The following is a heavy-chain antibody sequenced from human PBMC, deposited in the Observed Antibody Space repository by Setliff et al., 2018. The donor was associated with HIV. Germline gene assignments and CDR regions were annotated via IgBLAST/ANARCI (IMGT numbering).Heavy chain of an antibody. CDR2: INTNTGNP. Sequence: ASVKVSCKASGYTFTDYAMNWVRQAPGQGLEWMGWINTNTGNPTYAQGFTGRFVFSLDTSVSTAYLQISSLKAEDTAVYYCARSSSSWTNDAFDIWGQGTMVTVSS. CDR1: GYTFTDYA. J-gene: IGHJ3*02. D-gene: IGHD6-13*01. CDR3: ARSSSSWTNDAFDI. V-gene: IGHV7-4-1*02.